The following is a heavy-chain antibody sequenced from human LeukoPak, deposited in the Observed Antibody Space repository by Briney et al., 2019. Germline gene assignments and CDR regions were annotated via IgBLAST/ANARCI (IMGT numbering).Heavy chain of an antibody. V-gene: IGHV3-23*01. Sequence: VGSLKLSCAASGFTFSSYAMSWVRQAPGEGLWWVSAISGSGGSTYYADSVKGRFTISRDNSKNTLYLQMNSLRAEDTAVYYCAKEEVRYNCNYRPMKDVWGQGTTVTVSS. D-gene: IGHD1-7*01. CDR3: AKEEVRYNCNYRPMKDV. CDR2: ISGSGGST. CDR1: GFTFSSYA. J-gene: IGHJ6*02.